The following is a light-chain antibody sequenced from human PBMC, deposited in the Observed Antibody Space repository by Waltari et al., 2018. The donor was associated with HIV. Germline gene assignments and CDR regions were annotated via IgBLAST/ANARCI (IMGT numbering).Light chain of an antibody. J-gene: IGLJ3*02. Sequence: QSPLYQPASVSGSPGQSITISCTAAGHEVDFYKFVSWYRQHPGTAPQLIIYEGSGRPAGVASRVSGSRSGVTASLTISGLHAEDEADYFCSSVTSQGSLMFGGGTKLTVL. V-gene: IGLV2-14*03. CDR3: SSVTSQGSLM. CDR1: GHEVDFYKF. CDR2: EGS.